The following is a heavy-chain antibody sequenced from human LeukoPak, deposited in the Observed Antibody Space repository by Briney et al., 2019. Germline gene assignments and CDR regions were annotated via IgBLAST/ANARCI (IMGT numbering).Heavy chain of an antibody. CDR3: ARDLEDGVFDY. D-gene: IGHD3-3*01. CDR1: GYTFTSYY. V-gene: IGHV1-46*01. CDR2: INPSGGST. Sequence: ASVNVSCKASGYTFTSYYMHWVRQAPGQGLEWMGIINPSGGSTSYAQKFQGRVTMTRDMSTSTVYMKLSSLRSEDTAVYYCARDLEDGVFDYWGQGTLVTVSS. J-gene: IGHJ4*02.